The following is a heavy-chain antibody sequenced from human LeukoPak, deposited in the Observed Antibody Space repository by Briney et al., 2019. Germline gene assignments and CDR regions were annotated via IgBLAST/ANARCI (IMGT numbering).Heavy chain of an antibody. V-gene: IGHV4-31*03. D-gene: IGHD2/OR15-2a*01. CDR3: ARVRGEYYFDY. J-gene: IGHJ4*02. CDR2: IYYSGST. CDR1: GGSISSGGYY. Sequence: SETLSLNCTVSGGSISSGGYYWSWIRQHPGKGLEWIGYIYYSGSTYYNPSLKSRVTISVDTSKNQFSLKLSSVTAADTAVYYCARVRGEYYFDYWGQGTLVTVSS.